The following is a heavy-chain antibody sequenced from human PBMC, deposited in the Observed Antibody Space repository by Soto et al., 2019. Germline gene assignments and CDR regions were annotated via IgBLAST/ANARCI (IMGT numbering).Heavy chain of an antibody. Sequence: QVQLQESGPGLVKPSQTLSLTCTVSGGSISSSGYHWSWIRQHPGKGPEWIGYISYRGNTYYNPSRKSRVTISVDTSKNQFSLKLISVTAADTAVYYCARTSDFGFRDWFDPWGQGTLVTVSS. D-gene: IGHD3-3*01. CDR1: GGSISSSGYH. CDR3: ARTSDFGFRDWFDP. CDR2: ISYRGNT. V-gene: IGHV4-31*03. J-gene: IGHJ5*02.